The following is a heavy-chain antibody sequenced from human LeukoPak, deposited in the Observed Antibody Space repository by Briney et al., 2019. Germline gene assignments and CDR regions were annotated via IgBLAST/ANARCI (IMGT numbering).Heavy chain of an antibody. CDR1: GGSISRYY. CDR2: VYTSGST. D-gene: IGHD5-12*01. CDR3: ARAQTLIVATIFLDAFDI. J-gene: IGHJ3*02. Sequence: SETLSLTCTVSGGSISRYYWSWIRQPAGKGLEWIGRVYTSGSTTYNPSLKSRVTMSIDTSKNQFSLKVSSVTAADTAVYYCARAQTLIVATIFLDAFDIWGQGTMVTVSS. V-gene: IGHV4-4*07.